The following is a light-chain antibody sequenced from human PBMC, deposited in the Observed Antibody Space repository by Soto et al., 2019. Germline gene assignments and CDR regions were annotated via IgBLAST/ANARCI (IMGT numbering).Light chain of an antibody. CDR1: SSDVGGYNY. CDR2: DVS. Sequence: QSALTQPRSVSGSPGQSVTISCTGTSSDVGGYNYVSWYQQHPGKAPKLIIYDVSKRPSGVPDRFSGSKSGNTASLTISGLQAEDEADYYCCSYAGSYTYVFGTVTKVTVL. J-gene: IGLJ1*01. V-gene: IGLV2-11*01. CDR3: CSYAGSYTYV.